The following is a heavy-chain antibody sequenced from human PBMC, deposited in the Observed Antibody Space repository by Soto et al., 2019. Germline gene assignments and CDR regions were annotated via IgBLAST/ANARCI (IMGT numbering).Heavy chain of an antibody. J-gene: IGHJ5*01. V-gene: IGHV4-34*01. CDR1: GGSFSGYY. D-gene: IGHD3-10*02. Sequence: QVQLQQWGAGLLKPSETLSLTCAVYGGSFSGYYWSWIRQPPGKGLEWIGEINHSGSTNYNPSPKGLITKPVDTSKKQCSFNLSAVTTADTAVYYCASGSMVVRGVYYWFDSWGHGTLVTVSS. CDR3: ASGSMVVRGVYYWFDS. CDR2: INHSGST.